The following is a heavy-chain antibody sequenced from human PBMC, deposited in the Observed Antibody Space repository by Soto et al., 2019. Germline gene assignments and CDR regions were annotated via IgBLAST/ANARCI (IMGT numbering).Heavy chain of an antibody. CDR1: GFTFSSYG. CDR2: ISYDGSNK. D-gene: IGHD3-10*01. CDR3: AKVMWFGELVNAFDI. V-gene: IGHV3-30*18. Sequence: PGGSLRLSCAASGFTFSSYGMHWVRQAPDKGLEWVAVISYDGSNKYYADSVKGRFTISRDNSKNTLYLQMNSLRAEDTAVYYCAKVMWFGELVNAFDIWGPGTMVTASS. J-gene: IGHJ3*02.